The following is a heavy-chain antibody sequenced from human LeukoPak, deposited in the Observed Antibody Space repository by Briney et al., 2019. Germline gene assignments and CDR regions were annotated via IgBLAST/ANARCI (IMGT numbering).Heavy chain of an antibody. CDR2: ITSSSSYI. Sequence: SLRLSCAAAGFTFSTYNMNWVRQAPGKGLQWVSSITSSSSYIYYADSVKGLFTISRDNAKSSLYLQMNSLRDEDTAVYYCARDPYSGNYGDYYYYYMDVWGKGTTVTISS. J-gene: IGHJ6*03. CDR1: GFTFSTYN. CDR3: ARDPYSGNYGDYYYYYMDV. V-gene: IGHV3-21*01. D-gene: IGHD1-26*01.